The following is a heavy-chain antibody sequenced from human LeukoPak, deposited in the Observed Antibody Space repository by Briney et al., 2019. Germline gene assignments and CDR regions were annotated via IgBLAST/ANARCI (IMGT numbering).Heavy chain of an antibody. J-gene: IGHJ4*02. CDR1: GGSISSYY. CDR2: IYYSGST. CDR3: ARSCSGGSCYSHYFDY. Sequence: SETLSLTCTVSGGSISSYYWSWIRQPPGKGLEWIGYIYYSGSTYYNPSLKSRVTISVDTSKNQFSLKLSSVTAADTAVYYCARSCSGGSCYSHYFDYWGQGTLVTVSS. V-gene: IGHV4-59*12. D-gene: IGHD2-15*01.